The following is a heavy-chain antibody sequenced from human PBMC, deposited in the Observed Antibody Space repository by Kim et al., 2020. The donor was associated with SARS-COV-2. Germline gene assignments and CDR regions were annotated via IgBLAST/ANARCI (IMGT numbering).Heavy chain of an antibody. D-gene: IGHD3-10*01. CDR3: ATVGVSYYYGSGSPWN. CDR2: FDPEDGET. V-gene: IGHV1-24*01. Sequence: ASVKVSCKVSGYTLTELSMHWVRQAPGKGLEWMGGFDPEDGETIYAQKFQGRVTMTEDTSTDTAYMELSSLRSEDTAVYYCATVGVSYYYGSGSPWNWGQGTLVTVSS. J-gene: IGHJ4*02. CDR1: GYTLTELS.